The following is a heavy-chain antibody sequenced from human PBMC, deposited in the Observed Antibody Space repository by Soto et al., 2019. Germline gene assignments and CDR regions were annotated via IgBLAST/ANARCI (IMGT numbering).Heavy chain of an antibody. CDR1: GFTFSSYA. Sequence: EVQLLESGGGLVQPGGSLRLSCAASGFTFSSYAMSWVRQAPGKGLEWVSAIRGSGGSTYYADSVKGRFTISRDNSQNTLYLQMNSLRAEDTAVYYCAKDRCSSWYESVDYWGQGTLVTVSS. D-gene: IGHD6-13*01. V-gene: IGHV3-23*01. CDR2: IRGSGGST. J-gene: IGHJ4*02. CDR3: AKDRCSSWYESVDY.